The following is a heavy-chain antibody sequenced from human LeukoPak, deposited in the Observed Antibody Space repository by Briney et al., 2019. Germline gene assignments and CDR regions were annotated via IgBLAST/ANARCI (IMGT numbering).Heavy chain of an antibody. CDR1: GGCISSGGYY. CDR3: ARGKTGVTDY. J-gene: IGHJ4*02. CDR2: IYHSGST. D-gene: IGHD1-14*01. Sequence: SETLSLTCTVSGGCISSGGYYWSWIRQPPGKGLEWIGYIYHSGSTYYNPSLKSRVTISVDRSKNQFSLKLSSVTAADTAVYYCARGKTGVTDYWGQGTLVTVSS. V-gene: IGHV4-30-2*01.